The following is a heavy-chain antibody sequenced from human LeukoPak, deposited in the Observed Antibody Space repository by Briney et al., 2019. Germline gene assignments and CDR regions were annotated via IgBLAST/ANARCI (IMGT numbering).Heavy chain of an antibody. CDR2: IYYSGST. V-gene: IGHV4-59*08. CDR1: GGSISSYY. Sequence: SETVSLTCTVSGGSISSYYLSCIRQPPGKGLEWIGYIYYSGSTNYNPSLKSRVTISVDTSKNKFSLKLSSVTAPDTAVYYCASPDLRGYWYFDLWGRGTLVTVSS. CDR3: ASPDLRGYWYFDL. J-gene: IGHJ2*01.